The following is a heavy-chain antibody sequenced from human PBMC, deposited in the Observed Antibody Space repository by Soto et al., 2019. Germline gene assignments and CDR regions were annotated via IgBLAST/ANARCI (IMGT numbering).Heavy chain of an antibody. CDR2: IIPIFGTA. D-gene: IGHD1-1*01. Sequence: SVKVSCKASGGTFSSYAISWVRQAPGQGLEWMGGIIPIFGTANYAQKFQGRVTITADESTSTAYMELSSLRSEDTAVYYCASHGTSSLEGHFYYYGMDVWGQGTTVTVSS. V-gene: IGHV1-69*13. J-gene: IGHJ6*02. CDR1: GGTFSSYA. CDR3: ASHGTSSLEGHFYYYGMDV.